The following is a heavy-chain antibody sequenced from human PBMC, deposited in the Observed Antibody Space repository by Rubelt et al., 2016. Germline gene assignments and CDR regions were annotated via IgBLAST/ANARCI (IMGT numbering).Heavy chain of an antibody. D-gene: IGHD3-10*01. V-gene: IGHV3-23*01. Sequence: GLEWVSSISGSRGSTYYADSVKGRFTISRDNSKNTVFLQMNSLRAEDTAVYYCARSRAGTYSPLDSWGQGTLVTVSS. J-gene: IGHJ4*02. CDR2: ISGSRGST. CDR3: ARSRAGTYSPLDS.